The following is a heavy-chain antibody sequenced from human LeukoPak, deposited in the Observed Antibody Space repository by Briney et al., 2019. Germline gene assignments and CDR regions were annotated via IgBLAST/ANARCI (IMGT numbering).Heavy chain of an antibody. CDR3: AKDLGRYCSGGSCYPFDY. V-gene: IGHV3-30*18. J-gene: IGHJ4*02. Sequence: GGSLRLSCAASGFTFSSYWMSWVRQAPGKGLEWVAVISYDGSNKYYADSVKGRFTISRDNSKNTLYLQMNSLRAEDTAVYYCAKDLGRYCSGGSCYPFDYWGQGTLVTVSS. CDR2: ISYDGSNK. CDR1: GFTFSSYW. D-gene: IGHD2-15*01.